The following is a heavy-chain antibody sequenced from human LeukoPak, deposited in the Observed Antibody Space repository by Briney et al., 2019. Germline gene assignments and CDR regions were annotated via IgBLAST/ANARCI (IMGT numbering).Heavy chain of an antibody. CDR3: AREGGYCSGGSCYFGRFDP. CDR1: GGSISSGGYY. CDR2: IYYSGST. J-gene: IGHJ5*02. D-gene: IGHD2-15*01. V-gene: IGHV4-31*03. Sequence: SQTLSLTCTVSGGSISSGGYYWSWNRQHPGKGLEWIGYIYYSGSTYYNPSLKSRVTISVDTSKNQFSLKLSSVTAADTAVYYCAREGGYCSGGSCYFGRFDPWGQGTLVTVSS.